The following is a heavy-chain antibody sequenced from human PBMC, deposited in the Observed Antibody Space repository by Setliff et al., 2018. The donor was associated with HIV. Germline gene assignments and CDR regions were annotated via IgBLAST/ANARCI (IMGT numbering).Heavy chain of an antibody. CDR1: GGSISSYY. CDR3: ARVPSKPRQQLNENWSDP. Sequence: SETLSLTCTVSGGSISSYYWSWIRQPPGKGLEWIGYTYYSGSTNYNPSLKSRVTISVDTSKNQFSLKLSSVTAADTAVYYCARVPSKPRQQLNENWSDPWGQGTLGTVS. J-gene: IGHJ5*02. D-gene: IGHD6-13*01. V-gene: IGHV4-59*13. CDR2: TYYSGST.